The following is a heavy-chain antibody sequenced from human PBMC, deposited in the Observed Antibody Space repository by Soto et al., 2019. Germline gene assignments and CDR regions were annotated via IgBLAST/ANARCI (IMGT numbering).Heavy chain of an antibody. CDR3: SRDGSTGTTNHHFAPDV. CDR1: GFTLSSYH. D-gene: IGHD4-17*01. V-gene: IGHV3-48*03. Sequence: PGGSLRLSCAASGFTLSSYHMDWVRQDPGKGLEWVSYINAGGSTIYYADSVKGRFTISRDNAKNSLYLQMDSLRAEDTAVYYCSRDGSTGTTNHHFAPDVWGQGTTVTVSS. J-gene: IGHJ6*02. CDR2: INAGGSTI.